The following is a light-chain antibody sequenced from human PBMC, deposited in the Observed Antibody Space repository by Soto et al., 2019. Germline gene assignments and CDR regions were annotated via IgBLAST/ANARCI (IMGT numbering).Light chain of an antibody. J-gene: IGKJ2*01. V-gene: IGKV3-15*01. CDR2: GAS. CDR1: QSVSSN. CDR3: QQYNNWPPANT. Sequence: EIVMTQSPATLSVSPGERATLSCGASQSVSSNLAWYQQKPGQAPRLLIYGASTRATGIAARFSGSGSGTGFTLTISSLQSEDFAVYYCQQYNNWPPANTFGQGTKLEIK.